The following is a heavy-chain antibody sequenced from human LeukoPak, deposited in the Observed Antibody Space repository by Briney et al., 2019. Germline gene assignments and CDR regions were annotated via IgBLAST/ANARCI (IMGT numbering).Heavy chain of an antibody. CDR3: ARHPTAYYFDY. J-gene: IGHJ4*02. Sequence: SETLSLTCTVSGGSISTYYWSWIRQPPGKGLEWIGYIYYSGSTNYNPSLKSRVTISVDTSKNQFPLKLSSVTAADTAMYYCARHPTAYYFDYWGQGTLVTVSS. CDR2: IYYSGST. CDR1: GGSISTYY. V-gene: IGHV4-59*08.